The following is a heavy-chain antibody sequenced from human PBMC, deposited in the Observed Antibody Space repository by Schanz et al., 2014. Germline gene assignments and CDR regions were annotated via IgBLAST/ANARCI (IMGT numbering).Heavy chain of an antibody. Sequence: EVQLAESGGGLVQPGGSLRLSCAASGFTFTNYAMSWVRQAPGKGLEWVSLISDSGDTAYYADSVKGRFTISRDNFKGALYLQMSSLRAEDTAVYYCAKSLESCPGGRCSRGYFDYWGQGTLVTVSP. CDR1: GFTFTNYA. CDR2: ISDSGDTA. D-gene: IGHD2-8*02. J-gene: IGHJ4*02. V-gene: IGHV3-23*04. CDR3: AKSLESCPGGRCSRGYFDY.